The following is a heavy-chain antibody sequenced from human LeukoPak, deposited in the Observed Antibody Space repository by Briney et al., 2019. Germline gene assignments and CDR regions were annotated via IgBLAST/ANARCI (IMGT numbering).Heavy chain of an antibody. V-gene: IGHV3-66*01. CDR1: GFTVSSNY. CDR2: VYSGGGT. D-gene: IGHD6-19*01. Sequence: GGSLRLSCAASGFTVSSNYMTWVRQAPGKGLEWVSVVYSGGGTYYADSVKGRFTISRDNSNNTLYLQMNSLRADDTAVYYCARGGRGSSGWYRAFDIWGQGTLVTVSS. CDR3: ARGGRGSSGWYRAFDI. J-gene: IGHJ3*02.